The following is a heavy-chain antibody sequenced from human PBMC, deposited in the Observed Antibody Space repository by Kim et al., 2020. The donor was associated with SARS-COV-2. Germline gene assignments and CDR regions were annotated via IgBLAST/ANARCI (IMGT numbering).Heavy chain of an antibody. Sequence: GGSLRLSCSASGFTFSSYAMHCVRQAPGKGLEYVSGISSNGGSTYYADSVKGRFTISRDNSKNTLNLQMSSLRAEDTGVFYCVKGGHYTSSNFDYWGQGTLVTVSS. CDR3: VKGGHYTSSNFDY. V-gene: IGHV3-64D*09. CDR1: GFTFSSYA. CDR2: ISSNGGST. D-gene: IGHD6-13*01. J-gene: IGHJ4*02.